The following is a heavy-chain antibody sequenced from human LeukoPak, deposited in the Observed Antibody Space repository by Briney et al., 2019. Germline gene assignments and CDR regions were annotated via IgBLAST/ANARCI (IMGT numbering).Heavy chain of an antibody. D-gene: IGHD5-12*01. CDR2: INHSGST. V-gene: IGHV4-34*01. CDR3: ARGPRGYSGYPPFDY. Sequence: PSETLSLTCAVYGGSFSGYYWSWIPQPPGKGLEWSGEINHSGSTNYNPSLKSRVTISVDTSKNQFSLKLSSVTAADTAVYYCARGPRGYSGYPPFDYWGQGTLVTVSS. CDR1: GGSFSGYY. J-gene: IGHJ4*02.